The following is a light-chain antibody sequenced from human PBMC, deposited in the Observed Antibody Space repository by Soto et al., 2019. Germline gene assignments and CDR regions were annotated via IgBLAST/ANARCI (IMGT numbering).Light chain of an antibody. CDR2: KAS. CDR3: QQYDTYWT. V-gene: IGKV1-5*03. Sequence: DIQMTQSPSIVSASVGDRVTITCRASQSISSWLAWYQQKPGKAPKILIYKASSLKSGVPLRFSGSGSGTEFTLTISSLQPDDFATDYCQQYDTYWTVGQGTKVEIK. J-gene: IGKJ1*01. CDR1: QSISSW.